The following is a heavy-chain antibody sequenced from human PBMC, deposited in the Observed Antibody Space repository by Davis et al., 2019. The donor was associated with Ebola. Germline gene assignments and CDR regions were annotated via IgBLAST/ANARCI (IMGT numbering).Heavy chain of an antibody. D-gene: IGHD3-22*01. CDR2: ISYDGSNK. Sequence: GGSLRLSCAASGFTFSSYAMHWVRQAPGKGLEWVAVISYDGSNKYYADSVKGRFTISRDNAKNSLYLQMNSLRAEDTAVYYCARVGSSITMIVVAWEMDVWGQGTTVTVSS. CDR3: ARVGSSITMIVVAWEMDV. J-gene: IGHJ6*02. V-gene: IGHV3-30-3*01. CDR1: GFTFSSYA.